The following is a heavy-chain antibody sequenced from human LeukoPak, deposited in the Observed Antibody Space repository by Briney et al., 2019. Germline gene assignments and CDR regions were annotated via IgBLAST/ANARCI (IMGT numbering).Heavy chain of an antibody. Sequence: PGGSLRLSCAASGFTLSNHWMHWVRQVPGKGLVWVSRISGDEIWTSYADSVKGRFIISRDNAKDTLYLQMNSLRREDTAEYYCARAEYDRSGSIYYYYGMDIWGQGTTVTVSS. V-gene: IGHV3-74*01. CDR2: ISGDEIWT. J-gene: IGHJ6*02. CDR1: GFTLSNHW. D-gene: IGHD3-22*01. CDR3: ARAEYDRSGSIYYYYGMDI.